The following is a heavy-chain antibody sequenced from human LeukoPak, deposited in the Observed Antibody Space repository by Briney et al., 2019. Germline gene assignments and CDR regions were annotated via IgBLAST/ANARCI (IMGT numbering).Heavy chain of an antibody. V-gene: IGHV1-69*05. D-gene: IGHD3-22*01. Sequence: SVKVSCKTSGYNLTSYGISWVRQAPGQGLEWMGGIIPIFGTANYAQKFQGRVTITTDESTSTAYMELSSLRSEDTAVYYCARGASVYYYDSSGYYWFDYWGQGTLVTVSS. CDR3: ARGASVYYYDSSGYYWFDY. J-gene: IGHJ4*02. CDR1: GYNLTSYG. CDR2: IIPIFGTA.